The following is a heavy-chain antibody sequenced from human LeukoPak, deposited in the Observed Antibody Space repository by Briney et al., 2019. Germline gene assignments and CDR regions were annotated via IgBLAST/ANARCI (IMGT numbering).Heavy chain of an antibody. CDR1: GXSFATYC. CDR2: IYPGDSRS. V-gene: IGHV5-51*01. D-gene: IGHD2-2*01. J-gene: IGHJ4*02. CDR3: VRHLSDITSCPNY. Sequence: GESLKISFKGSGXSFATYCIGWVRQMPGKGLEWMVIIYPGDSRSTYSPSFQGQVTISAHKSVSTAYLQWNSLKASDTAIYYCVRHLSDITSCPNYWGPGTLVTVAS.